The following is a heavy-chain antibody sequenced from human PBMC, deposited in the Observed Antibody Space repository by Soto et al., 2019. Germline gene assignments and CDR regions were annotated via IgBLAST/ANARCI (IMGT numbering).Heavy chain of an antibody. D-gene: IGHD2-21*02. CDR2: VYYTGTI. CDR1: GGSISDYY. J-gene: IGHJ6*02. Sequence: SETLSLTCTVSGGSISDYYWTWIRQPPGKGLEWIGYVYYTGTIHYNPSLKGRVTISIDTSKRQFSLKLTSVTAADTAVYYCARASMTAIAMDVWGQGTTVTVSS. CDR3: ARASMTAIAMDV. V-gene: IGHV4-59*01.